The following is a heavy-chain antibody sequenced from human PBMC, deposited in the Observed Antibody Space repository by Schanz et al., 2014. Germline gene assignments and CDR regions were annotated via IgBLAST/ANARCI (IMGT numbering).Heavy chain of an antibody. CDR1: GFTFSSHW. CDR2: INSVGSNT. CDR3: AKDRSWDYDSSGYFDY. V-gene: IGHV3-74*01. Sequence: VQVVQSGGGLVKPGGSLRLSCAASGFTFSSHWMHWVRQDPGKGLVWVARINSVGSNTDYADSVTGRFTISRDNSKNTLYLQMNSLRAEDTAVYYCAKDRSWDYDSSGYFDYWGQGTLVTVSS. D-gene: IGHD3-22*01. J-gene: IGHJ4*02.